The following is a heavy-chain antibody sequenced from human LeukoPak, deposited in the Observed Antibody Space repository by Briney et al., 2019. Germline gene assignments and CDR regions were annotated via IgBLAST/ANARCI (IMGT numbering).Heavy chain of an antibody. V-gene: IGHV4-59*01. Sequence: TSETLSLTCTVSGGSISGYYWSWIRQPPGKGLEWIGYIYYSGSTNYNPSLKSRVTISVDTSKNQFSLKLSSVTAADTAVYYCARAVVTPPSFDYWGQGTLVTVSS. D-gene: IGHD4-23*01. CDR2: IYYSGST. CDR1: GGSISGYY. CDR3: ARAVVTPPSFDY. J-gene: IGHJ4*02.